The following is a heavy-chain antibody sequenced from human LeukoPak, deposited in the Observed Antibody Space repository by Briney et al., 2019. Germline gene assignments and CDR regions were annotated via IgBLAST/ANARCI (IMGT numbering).Heavy chain of an antibody. D-gene: IGHD3-16*02. CDR2: IIPVYGPV. CDR1: GDTFTSYA. Sequence: GASVKVSCKASGDTFTSYAISWVRQAPGQGLEWMGGIIPVYGPVKYAQKFQGRLTITEDESTSTAYMELNNVTSGDTAVFYCRLRRRGYTNRVIDYWGQGTLVIVSS. J-gene: IGHJ4*02. V-gene: IGHV1-69*13. CDR3: RLRRRGYTNRVIDY.